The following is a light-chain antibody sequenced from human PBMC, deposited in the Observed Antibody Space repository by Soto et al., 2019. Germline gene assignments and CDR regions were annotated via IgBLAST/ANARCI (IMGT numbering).Light chain of an antibody. CDR3: QQYNSYPWT. CDR1: QSISSW. V-gene: IGKV1-5*03. Sequence: DIQMTKSPSTLPASVGDRVTITCRASQSISSWLAWYQQKPGKAPKLLIYKASSLESGVPSRFSGSGSGTEFTPTISSLQPDDFATYYFQQYNSYPWTFGQGTKVEIK. J-gene: IGKJ1*01. CDR2: KAS.